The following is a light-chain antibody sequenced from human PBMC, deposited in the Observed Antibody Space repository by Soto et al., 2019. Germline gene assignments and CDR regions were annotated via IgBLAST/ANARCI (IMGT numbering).Light chain of an antibody. J-gene: IGLJ3*02. Sequence: QTVVTQEPSFSVSPGGTVTLTCGLTSGSVSSSYYPSWSQQTPGPAPRSLIYTTSTRSSGVPDRFSGSILGNKAALIITGGQADDEAHYYCALYMGGGIWVFGGGTKLTVL. V-gene: IGLV8-61*01. CDR3: ALYMGGGIWV. CDR1: SGSVSSSYY. CDR2: TTS.